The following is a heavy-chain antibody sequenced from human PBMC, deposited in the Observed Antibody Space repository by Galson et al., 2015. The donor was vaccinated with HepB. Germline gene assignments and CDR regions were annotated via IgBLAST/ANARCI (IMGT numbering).Heavy chain of an antibody. CDR2: MNPNSGNT. Sequence: SVKVSCKASGYTFTSYDINWVRQATGQGLEWMGWMNPNSGNTGYAQKFQGRVTMARNTSISTAYMELSSLRSEDTAVYYCARVEHDQDYYYYGMDVWGQGTTVTVTS. J-gene: IGHJ6*02. V-gene: IGHV1-8*01. CDR3: ARVEHDQDYYYYGMDV. CDR1: GYTFTSYD. D-gene: IGHD3-3*01.